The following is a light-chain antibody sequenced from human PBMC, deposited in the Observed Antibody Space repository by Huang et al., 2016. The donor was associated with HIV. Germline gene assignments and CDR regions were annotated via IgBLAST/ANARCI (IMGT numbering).Light chain of an antibody. Sequence: EIAMTQSPATLYVSPGERVTLSCRARQSVSSNFAGYQQNPGQSPRILIYGASTRATGIPVRFSGRGSGTEFTLTISSLQSEDFAVYSCQQYNNWPPGDTFGQGTKLEIK. J-gene: IGKJ2*01. CDR3: QQYNNWPPGDT. CDR2: GAS. CDR1: QSVSSN. V-gene: IGKV3-15*01.